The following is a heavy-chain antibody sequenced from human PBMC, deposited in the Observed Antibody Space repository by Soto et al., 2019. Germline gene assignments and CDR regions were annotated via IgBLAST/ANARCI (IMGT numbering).Heavy chain of an antibody. CDR1: GGSISSRTFW. CDR3: ARHPRDDYNYGGSGIFDY. J-gene: IGHJ4*02. D-gene: IGHD4-4*01. CDR2: MYYSGSS. Sequence: QLQLQESGPGLVKPSETLSLTCSVSGGSISSRTFWWAWIRQPPGKGLGWIGDMYYSGSSYSSPSLKSRVTLSVDTSKNQFSLKLNSVTAADTAVYYCARHPRDDYNYGGSGIFDYWGQGTLVTVSS. V-gene: IGHV4-39*01.